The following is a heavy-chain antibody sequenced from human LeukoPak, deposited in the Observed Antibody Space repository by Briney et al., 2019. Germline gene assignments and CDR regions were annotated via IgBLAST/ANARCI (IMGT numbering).Heavy chain of an antibody. CDR3: AGYSSMVRGILGPFDY. D-gene: IGHD3-10*01. V-gene: IGHV4-4*07. J-gene: IGHJ4*02. CDR1: GGSISRYY. Sequence: AETLSLTCTVSGGSISRYYWSWIRQPAGKGLEWIGRIYTSGSTKDNPSLKSRVTMSVDTSKNQFSLKLSSVTAADTAVYYCAGYSSMVRGILGPFDYWGQGTLVTVSS. CDR2: IYTSGST.